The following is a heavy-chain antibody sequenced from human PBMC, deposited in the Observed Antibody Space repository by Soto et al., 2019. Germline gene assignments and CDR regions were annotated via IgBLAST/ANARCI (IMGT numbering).Heavy chain of an antibody. J-gene: IGHJ4*02. CDR3: AKVSASTSGWYGSGWGTFDS. V-gene: IGHV3-30*18. CDR2: ISSTGSNK. D-gene: IGHD6-19*01. CDR1: GFTFTSHG. Sequence: QVQLVESGGGVVQPGRSLRLSCAASGFTFTSHGMHWVHQAPGKGLDWVAAISSTGSNKYYADSVKGRFTISRSDSTNTLYLEMKSLRVEDTAFYFCAKVSASTSGWYGSGWGTFDSWGQGTLVTVSS.